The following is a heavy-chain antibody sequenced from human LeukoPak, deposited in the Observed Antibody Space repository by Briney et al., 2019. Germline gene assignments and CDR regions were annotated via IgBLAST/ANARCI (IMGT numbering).Heavy chain of an antibody. Sequence: SETLSLTCTVSGGSISSYYWNWIRQPPGKGLEWIGYIYYSGSTYYNPSLKSRVTISVDTSKNQFSLKLSSVTAADTAVYYCARAAKGIAVFGGWFDPWGQGTLVTVSS. CDR1: GGSISSYY. J-gene: IGHJ5*02. CDR2: IYYSGST. CDR3: ARAAKGIAVFGGWFDP. V-gene: IGHV4-59*06. D-gene: IGHD6-19*01.